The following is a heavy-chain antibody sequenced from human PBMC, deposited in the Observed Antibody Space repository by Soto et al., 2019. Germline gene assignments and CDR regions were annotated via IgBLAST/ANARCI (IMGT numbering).Heavy chain of an antibody. D-gene: IGHD3-3*01. CDR1: GFSLSTSGVG. J-gene: IGHJ4*02. CDR2: IYWDDDK. Sequence: QITLKESGPTLVKPTQTLTLTSTFSGFSLSTSGVGVGWIRQPPGKALEWLALIYWDDDKRYSPSLKSRLTITKDTSKHQAVLTMTNMDPVDTATYYCAHSFLEWLSGPFGYWGQGTLVTVSS. V-gene: IGHV2-5*02. CDR3: AHSFLEWLSGPFGY.